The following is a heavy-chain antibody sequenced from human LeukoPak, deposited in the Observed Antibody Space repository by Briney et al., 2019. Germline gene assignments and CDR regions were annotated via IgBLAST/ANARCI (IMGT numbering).Heavy chain of an antibody. CDR2: ISAYNGNT. CDR1: GYTFTSYG. CDR3: AREGDCSSTSCYVGAYYYGTDV. D-gene: IGHD2-2*01. J-gene: IGHJ6*04. Sequence: ASVKVSCTASGYTFTSYGISWVRHAPGQGLEWMGWISAYNGNTNYAQKLQGRVTMTTDTSTSTAYMELRSLRSDDTAVYYCAREGDCSSTSCYVGAYYYGTDVWGEGTTVSVCS. V-gene: IGHV1-18*01.